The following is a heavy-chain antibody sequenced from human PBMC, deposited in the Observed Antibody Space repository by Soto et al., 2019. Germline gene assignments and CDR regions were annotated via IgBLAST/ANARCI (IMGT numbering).Heavy chain of an antibody. Sequence: PGESLKISCKGSGYTFTNYWIGWVRQMPGRGLEWMGITHPGHSETKYSPSFEGHVTISADRSTRTAYLHWGSLKASDAAMYFCGRHSSSSVRAPLEYWRNGTLVTVSS. CDR1: GYTFTNYW. CDR2: THPGHSET. D-gene: IGHD2-2*01. J-gene: IGHJ4*01. CDR3: GRHSSSSVRAPLEY. V-gene: IGHV5-51*01.